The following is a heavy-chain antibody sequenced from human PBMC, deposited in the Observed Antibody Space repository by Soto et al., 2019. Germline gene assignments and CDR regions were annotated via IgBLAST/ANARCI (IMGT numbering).Heavy chain of an antibody. J-gene: IGHJ3*02. CDR1: GGSISSFY. Sequence: QVQLQESGPGLVKPSETLSLTCSVSGGSISSFYWNWIRLSAGKGLEWIGRIYLSGTTTYNPSLPSRVTMSVDTSKNQFSLRLSSLTAADTAVYYCARSPSTSSIGTFDIWGHGTKVTVSS. CDR3: ARSPSTSSIGTFDI. V-gene: IGHV4-4*07. D-gene: IGHD6-6*01. CDR2: IYLSGTT.